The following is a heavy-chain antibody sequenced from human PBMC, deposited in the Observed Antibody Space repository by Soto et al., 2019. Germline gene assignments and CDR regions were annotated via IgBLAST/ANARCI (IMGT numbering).Heavy chain of an antibody. CDR2: INSDGIST. CDR3: ALSHTVTTDY. V-gene: IGHV3-74*01. J-gene: IGHJ4*02. Sequence: EVQLVESGGGLVQPGGSLRLSCAASGLTFSSYWMHWVRQPPGKGLVWVSRINSDGISTSYADSVKGRFTISRDNAKNTLYLQMNSLRAEDTAVYYCALSHTVTTDYWGQGTLVTVSS. D-gene: IGHD4-17*01. CDR1: GLTFSSYW.